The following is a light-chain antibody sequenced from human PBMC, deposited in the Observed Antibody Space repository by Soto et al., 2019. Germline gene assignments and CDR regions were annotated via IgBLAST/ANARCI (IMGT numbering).Light chain of an antibody. CDR1: QSVSSSY. CDR2: GAS. J-gene: IGKJ5*01. CDR3: QHFGGTTFT. Sequence: PATLSVCPGEGATLSCRSSQSVSSSYIAWYQQRPGQTPSLLIYGASTRATGIPDRFSGSGSGTHFTLTISRLEPGDFAVYYCQHFGGTTFTFGQGTRLEIK. V-gene: IGKV3-20*01.